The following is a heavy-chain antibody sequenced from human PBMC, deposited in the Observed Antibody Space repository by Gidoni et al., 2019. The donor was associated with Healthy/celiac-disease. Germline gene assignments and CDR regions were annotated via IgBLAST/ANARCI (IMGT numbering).Heavy chain of an antibody. CDR2: ISYDGSNK. V-gene: IGHV3-30*03. D-gene: IGHD3-16*02. CDR1: GFTFSSYG. CDR3: ARIVPPKDV. Sequence: QVQLVESGGGVVQPGRSRRLSCAASGFTFSSYGMHWVRQAPGKGLEWVAVISYDGSNKYYADSVKGRFTISRDNSKNTLYLQMNSLRAEDTAVYYCARIVPPKDVWGKGTTVTVSS. J-gene: IGHJ6*04.